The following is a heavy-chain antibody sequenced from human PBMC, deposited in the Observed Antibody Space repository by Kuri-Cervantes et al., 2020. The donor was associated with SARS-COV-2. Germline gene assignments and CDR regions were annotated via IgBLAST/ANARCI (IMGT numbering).Heavy chain of an antibody. J-gene: IGHJ4*02. CDR1: GYSISSGYY. Sequence: SQTLSLTCAVSGYSISSGYYWGWIRQPPGKGLEWIGSIYHSGSTYYNPSLKSRVTISVDTSKTQFSLKLSSVTAADTAVYYCARRAGYYYFDYWGQGTLVTVSS. CDR2: IYHSGST. V-gene: IGHV4-38-2*01. CDR3: ARRAGYYYFDY. D-gene: IGHD3-9*01.